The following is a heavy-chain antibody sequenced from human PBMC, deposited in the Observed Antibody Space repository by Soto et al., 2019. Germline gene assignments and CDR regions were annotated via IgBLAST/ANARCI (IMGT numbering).Heavy chain of an antibody. CDR1: GGSISNSNW. CDR3: AHRPIVGAAI. J-gene: IGHJ4*02. Sequence: QVQLQESGPGLVKPSGTLSLTCGVFGGSISNSNWWTWVRQPPGKGLEWIGEIYHSGSTNYNSSLVSRVTISLDKVNNQFSLKLTSVTAADTAVYYCAHRPIVGAAIWGQGTLVTVSS. V-gene: IGHV4-4*02. D-gene: IGHD1-26*01. CDR2: IYHSGST.